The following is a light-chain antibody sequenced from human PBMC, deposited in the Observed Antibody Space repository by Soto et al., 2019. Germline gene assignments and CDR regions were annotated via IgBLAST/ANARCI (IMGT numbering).Light chain of an antibody. Sequence: DIQMTQSPSTLSASIGDRVTITCRASESIRTWLAWYQHKPGKAPKFLIYDASTLQSGVPSRFSGSGSGRDFTLTISSLQPEDFATYYCLLDYSYFWAFGQGTKVDIK. CDR2: DAS. V-gene: IGKV1-5*01. CDR1: ESIRTW. J-gene: IGKJ1*01. CDR3: LLDYSYFWA.